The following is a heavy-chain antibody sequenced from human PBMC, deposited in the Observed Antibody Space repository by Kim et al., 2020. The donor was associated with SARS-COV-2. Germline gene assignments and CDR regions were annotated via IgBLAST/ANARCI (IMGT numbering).Heavy chain of an antibody. CDR3: ARGTSGSYPFDH. J-gene: IGHJ4*02. Sequence: ASVKVSCKASGYTFTIFTIHWVRQAPGQRLEWMGWINAGNGDTKYSQKFQDRVTITRDTSASTAYMELSSLRSEDTAVYYCARGTSGSYPFDHWGQGTLVAVPS. V-gene: IGHV1-3*01. D-gene: IGHD3-10*01. CDR2: INAGNGDT. CDR1: GYTFTIFT.